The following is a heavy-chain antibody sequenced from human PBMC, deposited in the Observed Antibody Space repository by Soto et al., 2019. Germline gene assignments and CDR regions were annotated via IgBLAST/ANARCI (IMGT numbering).Heavy chain of an antibody. V-gene: IGHV3-73*01. CDR1: GFTFSGSA. CDR2: IRSKANSYAT. Sequence: GGSLRLSCAASGFTFSGSAMHWVRQASGKGLEWVGRIRSKANSYATAYAASVKGRFTISRDDSKNTAYLQMNSLKTEDTAVYYCTRQYCTNGVCNPNYYGMDVWGQGTTVTVSS. CDR3: TRQYCTNGVCNPNYYGMDV. D-gene: IGHD2-8*01. J-gene: IGHJ6*02.